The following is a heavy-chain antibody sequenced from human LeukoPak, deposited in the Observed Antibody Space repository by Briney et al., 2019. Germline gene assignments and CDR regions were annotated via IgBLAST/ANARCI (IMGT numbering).Heavy chain of an antibody. D-gene: IGHD4-17*01. V-gene: IGHV3-33*06. CDR1: GFTFSSYG. CDR2: IWYDGSNK. Sequence: GGSLRLSCAASGFTFSSYGMHWVRQAPGKGLEWVAVIWYDGSNKYYADSVKGRFTISRDNSKNTLYLQMNSLRAEDTAVYYCAKHKENYGDSCLDDYWGQGTLVTVSS. J-gene: IGHJ4*02. CDR3: AKHKENYGDSCLDDY.